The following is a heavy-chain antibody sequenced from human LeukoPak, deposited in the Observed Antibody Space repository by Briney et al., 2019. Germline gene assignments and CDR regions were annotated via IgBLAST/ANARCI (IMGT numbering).Heavy chain of an antibody. CDR3: ASPGIQLWSPDY. D-gene: IGHD5-18*01. J-gene: IGHJ4*02. CDR2: INTDGSST. CDR1: GFTFSSYW. Sequence: GGSLRLSCAASGFTFSSYWMHWVRQAPGKGLVWVSRINTDGSSTSYADSVKGRFTISRDNAKNTLYLQMNSLRAEDTAVYYCASPGIQLWSPDYWGQGTLVTVSS. V-gene: IGHV3-74*01.